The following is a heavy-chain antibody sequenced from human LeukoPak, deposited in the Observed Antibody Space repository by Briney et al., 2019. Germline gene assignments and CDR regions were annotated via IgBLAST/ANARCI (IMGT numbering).Heavy chain of an antibody. Sequence: PGGSLTLPCAADGITFTEYYMRWYSQAAAKWLKKVSYISSSSSYTNYADSVKGRFTISRDNAKNSLYLQMNSLRAEDTAVYYCARGTYCSGGSCYFDYWSQGTLVTVSS. J-gene: IGHJ4*02. CDR2: ISSSSSYT. V-gene: IGHV3-11*06. D-gene: IGHD2-15*01. CDR3: ARGTYCSGGSCYFDY. CDR1: GITFTEYY.